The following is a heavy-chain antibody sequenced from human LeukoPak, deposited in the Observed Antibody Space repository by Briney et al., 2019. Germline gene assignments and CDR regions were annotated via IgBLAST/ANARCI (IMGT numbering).Heavy chain of an antibody. CDR2: IYYTGTT. Sequence: PSETLSLTCTVSGGSITTYYWSWIRQSPGKRLGWMGYIYYTGTTNYNPSLKSRVTISVDTSKNQFSLKVNSVADADTAVYYCARLHYSKDGISRPSMDAWGRGTTVIVSS. CDR3: ARLHYSKDGISRPSMDA. CDR1: GGSITTYY. J-gene: IGHJ6*03. V-gene: IGHV4-59*08. D-gene: IGHD4-11*01.